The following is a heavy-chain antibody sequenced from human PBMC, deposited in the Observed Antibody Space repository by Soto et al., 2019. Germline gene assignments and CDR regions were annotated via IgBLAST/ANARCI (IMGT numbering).Heavy chain of an antibody. V-gene: IGHV4-34*01. Sequence: SDTTYLTCAVYGGSFSGYYWSWIRKTKGKGMEWIGEINHSGSSDYNPSLKSGDTISGDKSKKQFSVKRSAGSAEDTAGDYWTRHGSGSQYPIDLCGQGTLVTVSS. CDR3: TRHGSGSQYPIDL. J-gene: IGHJ5*02. CDR1: GGSFSGYY. CDR2: INHSGSS. D-gene: IGHD3-10*01.